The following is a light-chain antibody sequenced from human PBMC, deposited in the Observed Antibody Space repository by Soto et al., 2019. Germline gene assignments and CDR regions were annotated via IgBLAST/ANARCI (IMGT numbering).Light chain of an antibody. CDR1: QVIGSRY. CDR3: QQFGSSIPHT. J-gene: IGKJ2*01. Sequence: EIVMTQSPGTLSLSPGERATISCRASQVIGSRYLAWYHQKSGQAPRLLIYGASSSDTGIPDRFSGSGSGTDFTLTISRLEPEDCGVYYCQQFGSSIPHTFGQGTKLEIK. V-gene: IGKV3-20*01. CDR2: GAS.